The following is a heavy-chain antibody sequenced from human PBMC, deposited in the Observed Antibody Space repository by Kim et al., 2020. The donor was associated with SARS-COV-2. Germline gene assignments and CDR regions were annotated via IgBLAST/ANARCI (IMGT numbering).Heavy chain of an antibody. CDR2: INHSGST. J-gene: IGHJ6*02. D-gene: IGHD6-13*01. CDR1: GGSFSGYY. Sequence: SETLSLTCAVYGGSFSGYYWSWIRQPPGKGLEWIGEINHSGSTNYNPSLKSRVTISVDTSKNQFSLKLSSVTAADTAVYYCARRGSSSWVDYYYYGMDVWGQGTTVTVSS. V-gene: IGHV4-34*01. CDR3: ARRGSSSWVDYYYYGMDV.